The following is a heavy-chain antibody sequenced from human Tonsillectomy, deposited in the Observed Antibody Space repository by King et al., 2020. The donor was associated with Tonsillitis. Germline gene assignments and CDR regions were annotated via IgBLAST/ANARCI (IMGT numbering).Heavy chain of an antibody. V-gene: IGHV4-59*08. CDR2: IYYTWST. J-gene: IGHJ6*03. Sequence: QLQESGPGLVKPSETLSLTCTVSGGSISGYYWSWIRQPPGKGLEWIGYIYYTWSTNYNPSLTSRVTISVDTSTNQFSLKLSSVTAADTAVYYCARLLSSSDYYYYYFYMDVWGKGTTVTVSS. CDR1: GGSISGYY. D-gene: IGHD6-6*01. CDR3: ARLLSSSDYYYYYFYMDV.